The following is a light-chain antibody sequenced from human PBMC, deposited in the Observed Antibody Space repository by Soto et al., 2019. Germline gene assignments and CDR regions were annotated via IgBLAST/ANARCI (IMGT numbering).Light chain of an antibody. J-gene: IGKJ2*01. CDR3: QQRSNWPPT. CDR2: DAS. CDR1: QSIRTD. V-gene: IGKV3-11*01. Sequence: EIVLTQSPATLSLSPGERATLFCRASQSIRTDLAWYQQKAGQAPRLLIYDASNRATGIPARFSGGGSGTDFTLTVSSLEPEYFAVYYCQQRSNWPPTFGQGTKLEI.